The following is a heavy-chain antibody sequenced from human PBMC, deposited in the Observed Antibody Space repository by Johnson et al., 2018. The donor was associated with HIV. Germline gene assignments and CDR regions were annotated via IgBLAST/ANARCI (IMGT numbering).Heavy chain of an antibody. Sequence: VQLVESGGGLVQPGGSLRLSCAASGFTFSNYAMSWVRQAPGKGLEWVSSISGSGGSKYYADSAKGRFTISRDNSKNTLYLQMNRLRAEDTAVHYCAKVRYYDRDAFDIWGPGTMVTVSS. D-gene: IGHD3-22*01. CDR1: GFTFSNYA. V-gene: IGHV3-23*04. J-gene: IGHJ3*02. CDR3: AKVRYYDRDAFDI. CDR2: ISGSGGSK.